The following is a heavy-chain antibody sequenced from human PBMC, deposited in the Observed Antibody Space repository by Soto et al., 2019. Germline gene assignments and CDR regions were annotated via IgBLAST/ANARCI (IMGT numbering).Heavy chain of an antibody. J-gene: IGHJ5*02. CDR2: ISAYNGNT. D-gene: IGHD2-15*01. Sequence: QVQLVQSGAEVKKPGASVKVSCKASGYTFTSYGISWVRQAPGQGLEWMGWISAYNGNTNYAQKLQGRVTMTTDTSTSTAYMELRSRGSDDTAVYYCARAYHCSGGSCYSGWFDPWGQGTLVTVSS. V-gene: IGHV1-18*01. CDR1: GYTFTSYG. CDR3: ARAYHCSGGSCYSGWFDP.